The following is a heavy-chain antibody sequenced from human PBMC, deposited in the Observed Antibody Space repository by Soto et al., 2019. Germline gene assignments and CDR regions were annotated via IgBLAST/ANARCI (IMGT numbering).Heavy chain of an antibody. CDR3: ARVSGYYGSGSYYYYYYGMDV. Sequence: PGGSLRLSCAASGFTFSSYAMSWVRQAPGKGLEWVSTISSNSAYIYYTDALRGRFTISRDDAKNTLYLQMNSLRAEDTAVYYCARVSGYYGSGSYYYYYYGMDVWGQGTTVTVSS. D-gene: IGHD3-10*01. J-gene: IGHJ6*02. CDR2: ISSNSAYI. V-gene: IGHV3-21*01. CDR1: GFTFSSYA.